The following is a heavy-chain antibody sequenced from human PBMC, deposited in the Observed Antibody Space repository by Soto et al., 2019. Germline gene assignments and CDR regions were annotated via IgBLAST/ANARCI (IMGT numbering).Heavy chain of an antibody. V-gene: IGHV3-21*01. D-gene: IGHD5-18*01. CDR1: GFKFSSYT. Sequence: LRLSCAASGFKFSSYTMDWVRQAPGKGLQWVSSISITGSYIYYADSVKGRFAISRDNAQNSLYLYMNSLRADDTAVYYCARGAIRGYSYGHSDYRGQGTTVTVSS. J-gene: IGHJ6*02. CDR2: ISITGSYI. CDR3: ARGAIRGYSYGHSDY.